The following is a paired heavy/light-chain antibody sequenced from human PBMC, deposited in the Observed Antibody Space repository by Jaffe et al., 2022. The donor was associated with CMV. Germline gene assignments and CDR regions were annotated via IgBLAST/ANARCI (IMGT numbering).Light chain of an antibody. CDR1: SSDVGGYNY. V-gene: IGLV2-14*03. CDR2: DVS. CDR3: SSYTSSSPYV. J-gene: IGLJ2*01. Sequence: QSALTQPASVSGSPGQSITISCTGTSSDVGGYNYVSWYQQHPGKAPKLMIYDVSNRPSGVSNRFSGSKSGNTASLTISGLQAEDEADYYCSSYTSSSPYVFGGGTKLTVL.
Heavy chain of an antibody. Sequence: EVQLVESGGGLVQPGGSLRLSCAASGFTFSSYDMHWVRQATGKGLEWVSAIGTAGDTYYPGSVKGRFTISRENAKNSLYLQMNSLRAGDTAVYYCARGVWYYDSSGYYKFDYWGQGTLVTVSS. D-gene: IGHD3-22*01. CDR1: GFTFSSYD. V-gene: IGHV3-13*01. J-gene: IGHJ4*02. CDR3: ARGVWYYDSSGYYKFDY. CDR2: IGTAGDT.